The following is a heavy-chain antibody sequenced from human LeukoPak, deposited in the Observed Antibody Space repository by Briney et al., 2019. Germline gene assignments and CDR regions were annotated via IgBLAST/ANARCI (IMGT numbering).Heavy chain of an antibody. J-gene: IGHJ4*02. V-gene: IGHV4-4*02. CDR1: GGSISSSNW. D-gene: IGHD3-10*01. CDR3: ARATQGMVRGVIITD. Sequence: SGTLSLTCAVSGGSISSSNWWSWVRQPPGKGLEWTGEIYHSGSTNYNPSLKSRVTISVDKSKNQFSLKLSSVTAADTAVYYCARATQGMVRGVIITDWGQGTLVTVSS. CDR2: IYHSGST.